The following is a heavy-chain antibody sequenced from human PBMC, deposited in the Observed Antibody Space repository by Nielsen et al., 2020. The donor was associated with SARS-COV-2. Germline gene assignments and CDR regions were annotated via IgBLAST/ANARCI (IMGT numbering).Heavy chain of an antibody. CDR3: AKDNERGGFGVVIIPNFDY. D-gene: IGHD3-3*01. Sequence: GSLRLSCTVSGGSISSSSYYWGWIRQPPGKGLEWIGSIYYSGSTYYNPSLKSRVTISVDTSKNQFSLKLSSVTAADTAVYYCAKDNERGGFGVVIIPNFDYWGQGTLVTVSS. CDR2: IYYSGST. CDR1: GGSISSSSYY. J-gene: IGHJ4*02. V-gene: IGHV4-39*02.